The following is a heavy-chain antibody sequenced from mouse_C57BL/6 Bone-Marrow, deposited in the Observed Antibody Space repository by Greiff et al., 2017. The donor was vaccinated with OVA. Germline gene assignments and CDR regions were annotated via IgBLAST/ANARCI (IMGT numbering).Heavy chain of an antibody. CDR1: GFNIKDYY. CDR3: ASSMVTVAMDY. CDR2: IDPEDGET. V-gene: IGHV14-2*01. Sequence: VHVKQSGAELVKPGASVKLSCTASGFNIKDYYMHWVKQRTEQGLEWIGRIDPEDGETKDAPKFQGKATITADTSSNTAYLQLSSLTSEDTAVYYCASSMVTVAMDYWGQGTSVTVSS. J-gene: IGHJ4*01. D-gene: IGHD2-2*01.